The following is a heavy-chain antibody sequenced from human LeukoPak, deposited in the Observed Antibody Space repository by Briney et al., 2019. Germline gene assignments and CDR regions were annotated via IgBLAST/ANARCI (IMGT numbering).Heavy chain of an antibody. Sequence: GGSLRLSCAASGFTFSSYAMSWVRQAPGKGLEWVSAISGSGGSTHYADSVKGRFTISRDNSKNTLYLQMNSLRAEDTAVYYCAKDPSVVVTATLDYWGQGTLVTVSS. CDR1: GFTFSSYA. J-gene: IGHJ4*02. D-gene: IGHD2-21*02. CDR2: ISGSGGST. V-gene: IGHV3-23*01. CDR3: AKDPSVVVTATLDY.